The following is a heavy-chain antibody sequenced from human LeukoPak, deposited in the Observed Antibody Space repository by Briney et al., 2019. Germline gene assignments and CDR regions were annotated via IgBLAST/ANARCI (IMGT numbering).Heavy chain of an antibody. D-gene: IGHD3-3*01. CDR2: SCYSGRT. J-gene: IGHJ4*02. Sequence: SETLSLTCTVTSGFVSSYYWSWIRQPPGKGLELIGYSCYSGRTYYNPSLKSRVAISVDASKHQFSLRLTSVTAADTAMYYCARQITIFGVLTPREFDYWGQGSLVTVSS. CDR3: ARQITIFGVLTPREFDY. V-gene: IGHV4-59*08. CDR1: SGFVSSYY.